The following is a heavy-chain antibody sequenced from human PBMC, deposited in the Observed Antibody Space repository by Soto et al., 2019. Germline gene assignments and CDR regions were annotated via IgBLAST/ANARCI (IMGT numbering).Heavy chain of an antibody. CDR2: ISSSSSYI. Sequence: GGPLRLSCAASGFTFSSYSMNWVRQAPGKGLEWVSSISSSSSYIYYADSAKGRFTISRDNAKNSLYLQMNSLRAEDTAVYYCARHASLGWGSDYDFWSGYYYAFDIWGQGTMVT. CDR3: ARHASLGWGSDYDFWSGYYYAFDI. D-gene: IGHD3-3*01. V-gene: IGHV3-21*01. CDR1: GFTFSSYS. J-gene: IGHJ3*02.